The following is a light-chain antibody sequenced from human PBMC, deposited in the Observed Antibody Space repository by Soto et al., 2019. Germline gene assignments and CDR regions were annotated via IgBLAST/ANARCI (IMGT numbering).Light chain of an antibody. V-gene: IGLV2-14*01. CDR1: SSDVGGYNY. Sequence: QSALTQPASVSGSPGQSITISCTGTSSDVGGYNYVSWYQQHPGKAPKLMIYDVSNRPSGVSNRFSGSKSGNTSSLTISGLQAEDEADYYCSSYTSSSTLYVFCTVTKLTVL. CDR2: DVS. CDR3: SSYTSSSTLYV. J-gene: IGLJ1*01.